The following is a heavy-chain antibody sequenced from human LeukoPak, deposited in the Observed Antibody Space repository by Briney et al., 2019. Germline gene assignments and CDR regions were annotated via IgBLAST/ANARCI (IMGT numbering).Heavy chain of an antibody. CDR3: AKDLVARAHGYYGMDV. V-gene: IGHV3-30*18. D-gene: IGHD2-15*01. J-gene: IGHJ6*02. Sequence: GRSLRLSCAASGFTLSIFGMHWVRQASARGLEGVAVISYDGSNKYYADSVKGGFTISRDNSKNTLYLKMNSLRAEDTAVYYCAKDLVARAHGYYGMDVWGQGTTVTVSS. CDR2: ISYDGSNK. CDR1: GFTLSIFG.